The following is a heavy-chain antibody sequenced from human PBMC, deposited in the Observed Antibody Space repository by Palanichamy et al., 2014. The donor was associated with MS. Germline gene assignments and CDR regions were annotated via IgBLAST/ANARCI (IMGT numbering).Heavy chain of an antibody. J-gene: IGHJ6*03. CDR1: TFTFSDYW. CDR3: VRDTSDYYYYMDV. CDR2: LNKDGSEK. Sequence: EAQLVESGGTLVQPGGSLRLSCAASTFTFSDYWMSWVRQAPGKGLEWVANLNKDGSEKFYVDSVKGRFSISRDNAENSLYLQMNYLRAEDTAVYYCVRDTSDYYYYMDVWGKGTSVTVSS. V-gene: IGHV3-7*01. D-gene: IGHD6-6*01.